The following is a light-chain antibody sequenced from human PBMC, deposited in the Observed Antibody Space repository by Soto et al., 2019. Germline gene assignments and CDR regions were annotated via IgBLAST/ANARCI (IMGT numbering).Light chain of an antibody. J-gene: IGKJ2*01. Sequence: DFQMTQSPPTLSASVGDSVTITCRASQSINNWLAWYQQKPGKAPKVLIYDASNLESGVPSRFSGSGSGTEFTLTISSLQPDVFATYYCQQYNSYRYTFGQGTKLEIK. V-gene: IGKV1-5*01. CDR3: QQYNSYRYT. CDR2: DAS. CDR1: QSINNW.